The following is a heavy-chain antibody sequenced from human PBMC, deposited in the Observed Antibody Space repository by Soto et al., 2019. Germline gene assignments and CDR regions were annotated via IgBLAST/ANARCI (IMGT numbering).Heavy chain of an antibody. D-gene: IGHD3-22*01. CDR2: INHSGST. V-gene: IGHV4-34*01. CDR1: GGSFSGYY. J-gene: IGHJ4*02. CDR3: ARQGDSSGYSPAFSLDY. Sequence: QVQLQQWGAGLLKPSETLSLTCAVYGGSFSGYYWSWIRQPPGKGLEWIGEINHSGSTNYNPSLTSRVTISVDTSKNQFSLKLSSVTAADTAVYYCARQGDSSGYSPAFSLDYWGQGTLVTVSS.